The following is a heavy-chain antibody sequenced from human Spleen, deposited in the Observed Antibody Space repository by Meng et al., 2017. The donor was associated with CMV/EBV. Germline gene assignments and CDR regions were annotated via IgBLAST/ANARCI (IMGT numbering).Heavy chain of an antibody. CDR1: GFTFSSYA. CDR2: ISGSGAST. D-gene: IGHD3-22*01. Sequence: GESLKISCAASGFTFSSYAMSWVRQAPGKGLDWVSAISGSGASTYYADSVKGRFTISRDNSKNTLYLQMNSLGAEDTAVYYCAREYRLKYDSSGFDFWGQGTLVTVSS. V-gene: IGHV3-23*01. CDR3: AREYRLKYDSSGFDF. J-gene: IGHJ4*02.